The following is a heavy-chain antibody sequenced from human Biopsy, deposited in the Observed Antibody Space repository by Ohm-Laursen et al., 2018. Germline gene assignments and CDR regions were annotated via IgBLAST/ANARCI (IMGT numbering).Heavy chain of an antibody. Sequence: ASVKVSCKASGGTLSSYGMSWVRQAPGQGFEWMGRISGYNGNTNYAQKFQGRITMTIDAATSTGYMDLRSLKSDDTAVYYCARIAAAGWDDYWGQGTLVTVSS. J-gene: IGHJ4*02. V-gene: IGHV1-18*01. CDR2: ISGYNGNT. CDR3: ARIAAAGWDDY. CDR1: GGTLSSYG. D-gene: IGHD6-25*01.